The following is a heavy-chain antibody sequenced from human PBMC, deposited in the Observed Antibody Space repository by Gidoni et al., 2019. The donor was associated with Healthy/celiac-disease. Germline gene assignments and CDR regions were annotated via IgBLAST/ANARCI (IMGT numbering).Heavy chain of an antibody. Sequence: EVQLVESGGGLVKPVGSLRLSCAASGFTFSNAWMSWVRQAPGKGLEWVGRMKSKTDGGTTDYAAPVKGRFTISRDDSKNTLYLQMNSLKTEDTAVYYCTTDQNDSSGFDYWGQGTLVTVSS. CDR3: TTDQNDSSGFDY. D-gene: IGHD3-22*01. CDR2: MKSKTDGGTT. V-gene: IGHV3-15*01. J-gene: IGHJ4*02. CDR1: GFTFSNAW.